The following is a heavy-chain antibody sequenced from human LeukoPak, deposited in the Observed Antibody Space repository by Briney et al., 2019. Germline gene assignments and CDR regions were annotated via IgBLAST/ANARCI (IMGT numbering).Heavy chain of an antibody. CDR1: GYTFTSYG. Sequence: GASVKVSCKASGYTFTSYGISWVRQAPGQGLEWMGWINPNSGGTNYAQKFQGRVTMTRDTSISTAYMELSRLRSDDTAVYYCARDQGVTGAQGYMDVWGKGTTVTVSS. CDR3: ARDQGVTGAQGYMDV. CDR2: INPNSGGT. D-gene: IGHD1-20*01. J-gene: IGHJ6*03. V-gene: IGHV1-2*02.